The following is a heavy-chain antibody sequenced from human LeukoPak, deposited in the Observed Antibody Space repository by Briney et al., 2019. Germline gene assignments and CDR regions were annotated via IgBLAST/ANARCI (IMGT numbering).Heavy chain of an antibody. V-gene: IGHV5-51*01. J-gene: IGHJ6*03. CDR3: ARHETRQQLVLNDYYYMDV. CDR2: IYPGDSDT. Sequence: GESLKISCKGSGYSFTSYWIGWVRQMPGKGLEWMGIIYPGDSDTRYSPSFQGQVTISADKSISTAYLQWSSLKASDTAMYYCARHETRQQLVLNDYYYMDVWGKGTTVTVSS. D-gene: IGHD6-13*01. CDR1: GYSFTSYW.